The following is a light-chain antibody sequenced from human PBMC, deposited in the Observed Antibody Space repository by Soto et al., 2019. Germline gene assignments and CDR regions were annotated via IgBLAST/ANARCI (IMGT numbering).Light chain of an antibody. Sequence: EVVMTQSPATLSVSPGERATLSCRASQSVSSNLAWYQQKPGQAPRLLIYGASTRATGIPARFSGNGSGTGFTLTISSLQSEDFAVSYCQQYNNWPRTFGQGTTVDIK. CDR1: QSVSSN. CDR3: QQYNNWPRT. V-gene: IGKV3-15*01. J-gene: IGKJ1*01. CDR2: GAS.